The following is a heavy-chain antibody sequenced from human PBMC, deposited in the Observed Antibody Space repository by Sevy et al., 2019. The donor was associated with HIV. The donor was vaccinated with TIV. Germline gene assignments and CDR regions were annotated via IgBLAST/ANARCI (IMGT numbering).Heavy chain of an antibody. V-gene: IGHV3-15*01. J-gene: IGHJ4*02. D-gene: IGHD3-9*01. CDR1: GFTFSNAW. CDR2: IKSKIDGATR. CDR3: ATGLGKSDFDY. Sequence: GGSLRPSCAASGFTFSNAWMSWVRQAPGKGLEWVGRIKSKIDGATRDLAAPVKGRITISRDDSRNTLYLQMNSLKTEDTGVYYCATGLGKSDFDYWGQRTLVTVSS.